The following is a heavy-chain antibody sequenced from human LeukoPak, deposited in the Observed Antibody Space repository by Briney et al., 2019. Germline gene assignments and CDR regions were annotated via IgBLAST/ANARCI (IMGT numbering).Heavy chain of an antibody. D-gene: IGHD3-10*01. Sequence: GGSLRLSCQFSGFTFSSYAMIWVRQAPGKGLEWISGISNDGVRTFYADAVKGRFTISRDNSKNTLHLQMNSLRVEDTAIYYCARGNYYGQDYWGQGTLVTVSS. CDR1: GFTFSSYA. CDR2: ISNDGVRT. V-gene: IGHV3-23*01. CDR3: ARGNYYGQDY. J-gene: IGHJ4*02.